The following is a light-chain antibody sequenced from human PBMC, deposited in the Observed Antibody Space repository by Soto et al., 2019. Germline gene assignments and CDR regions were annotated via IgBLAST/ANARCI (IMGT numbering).Light chain of an antibody. V-gene: IGKV3-15*01. CDR2: GAS. J-gene: IGKJ1*01. CDR1: QSVSSN. CDR3: QQYNNWPWT. Sequence: MTQSPSTLSVSPGERATLSCRASQSVSSNLAWYQQKPGQAPRLLIYGASTRATGIPARFSGSGSGTEFTLTISSLQSEDFAVYYCQQYNNWPWTFGQGTKVDI.